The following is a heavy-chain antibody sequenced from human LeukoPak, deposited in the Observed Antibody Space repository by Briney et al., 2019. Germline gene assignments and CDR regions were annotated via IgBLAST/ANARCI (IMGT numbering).Heavy chain of an antibody. CDR3: ARDLSSNWSNLGY. J-gene: IGHJ4*02. CDR1: GFTFADYG. CDR2: INWSGDNT. V-gene: IGHV3-20*04. D-gene: IGHD6-13*01. Sequence: GGSLKLSCEDAGFTFADYGLSWVRQAPGKGPHWVAGINWSGDNTFYADSVKGRFTISRDNTKKTLYLQMDNLRGDDTATYYCARDLSSNWSNLGYWGQGTLVTVSS.